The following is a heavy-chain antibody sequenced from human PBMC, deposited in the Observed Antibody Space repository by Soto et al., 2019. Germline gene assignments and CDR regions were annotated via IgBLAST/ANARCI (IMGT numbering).Heavy chain of an antibody. V-gene: IGHV3-23*01. D-gene: IGHD2-15*01. Sequence: EVQLLESGGGLVQPGGSLRLSCAASGFTFSSYAMSWVRQAPGKGLEWVSAISGSGGSTYYADSVKGRFTISRDNSKNPLYLQMNSLRAEDTAVYYCAKDPLRLVVVAAHSTVWFDPWGQGTLVTVSS. J-gene: IGHJ5*02. CDR2: ISGSGGST. CDR1: GFTFSSYA. CDR3: AKDPLRLVVVAAHSTVWFDP.